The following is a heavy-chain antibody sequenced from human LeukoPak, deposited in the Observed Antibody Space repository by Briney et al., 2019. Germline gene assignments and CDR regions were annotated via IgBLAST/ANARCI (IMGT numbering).Heavy chain of an antibody. V-gene: IGHV3-30-3*01. CDR3: AKGRVVPAATDWFDP. CDR2: ISYDGRIK. Sequence: GGSLRLSCAASGFAFSSYAIHWVRQAPGKGLEWVSFISYDGRIKYYADSVKGRLTISRDNSKNTLYLQMNSLRAEDTAVYYCAKGRVVPAATDWFDPWGQGTLVTVSS. J-gene: IGHJ5*02. CDR1: GFAFSSYA. D-gene: IGHD2-2*01.